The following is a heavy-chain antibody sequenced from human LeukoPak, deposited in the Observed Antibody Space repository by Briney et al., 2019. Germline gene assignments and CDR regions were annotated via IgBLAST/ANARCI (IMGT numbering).Heavy chain of an antibody. Sequence: GGSLRLFSAASGFTFSSDEMNWVRQAPGKGLEWISYISSSGNTIYYADSVKGRFTISRDNAKSSLYLQMNSLTAEDTAVYYCVTARPPPHYWGQGILVTVSS. J-gene: IGHJ4*02. CDR3: VTARPPPHY. CDR1: GFTFSSDE. V-gene: IGHV3-48*03. D-gene: IGHD6-6*01. CDR2: ISSSGNTI.